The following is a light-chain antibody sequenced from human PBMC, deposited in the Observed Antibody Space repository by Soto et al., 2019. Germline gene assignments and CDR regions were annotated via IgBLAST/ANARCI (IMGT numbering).Light chain of an antibody. Sequence: EIVLTQSPATLSLSPGERATLSCRASQSVSSYLAWYQQKPGQAPRLLIYDASNRATGIPARFSGSGSGTDFTLTFSSLEPVDFAVYYCHQRSNWPPYTFGQGTKLEIK. CDR3: HQRSNWPPYT. J-gene: IGKJ2*01. V-gene: IGKV3-11*01. CDR1: QSVSSY. CDR2: DAS.